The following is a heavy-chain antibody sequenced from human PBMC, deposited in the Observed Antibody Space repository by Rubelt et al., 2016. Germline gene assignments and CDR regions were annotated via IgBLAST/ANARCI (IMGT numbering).Heavy chain of an antibody. J-gene: IGHJ5*02. CDR1: GFSLSTGGVG. V-gene: IGHV2-5*01. D-gene: IGHD4-11*01. CDR3: AHRQEYRLPRPDWFDP. CDR2: IYWNDHE. Sequence: QITLRESGPTLVKPTQTLTLTCTFSGFSLSTGGVGVGWIRQPPGKALEWLALIYWNDHERYNPSLKSRLAITKDTSKNQVVLTMTNRDPVDTATYYGAHRQEYRLPRPDWFDPWGQGTLVTVSS.